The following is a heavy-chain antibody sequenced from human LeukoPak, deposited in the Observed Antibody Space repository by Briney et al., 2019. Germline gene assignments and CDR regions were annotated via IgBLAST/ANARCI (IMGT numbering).Heavy chain of an antibody. D-gene: IGHD3-10*01. Sequence: ASVKVSCKASGYTFTSYDINWVRQATGQGLEWMGWMNPNSGNTGYAQKFQGRVTITRNTSISTAYMELSSLRSEDTAVYYCERGGRPNYYGSGSYQNWGQGTLVTVSS. CDR1: GYTFTSYD. J-gene: IGHJ4*02. CDR2: MNPNSGNT. V-gene: IGHV1-8*03. CDR3: ERGGRPNYYGSGSYQN.